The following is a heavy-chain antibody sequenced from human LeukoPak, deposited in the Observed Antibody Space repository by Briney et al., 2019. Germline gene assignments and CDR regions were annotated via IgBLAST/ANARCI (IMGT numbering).Heavy chain of an antibody. V-gene: IGHV3-23*01. Sequence: HAGGSLRLSCAASGFTFSSYAMSWVRQAPGKGLEWVSAISGSGGNTYYAVSVKGRFTISRDNSKNTLYLQMNSLRAEDTAVYYCAKGPYDSSGYPFDYWGQGTLVTVSS. J-gene: IGHJ4*02. CDR2: ISGSGGNT. CDR1: GFTFSSYA. CDR3: AKGPYDSSGYPFDY. D-gene: IGHD3-22*01.